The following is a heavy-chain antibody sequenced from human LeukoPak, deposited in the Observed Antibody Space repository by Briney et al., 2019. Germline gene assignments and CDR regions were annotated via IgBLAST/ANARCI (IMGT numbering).Heavy chain of an antibody. V-gene: IGHV3-30*18. D-gene: IGHD3-10*01. CDR2: ISYDGSNK. CDR1: GFTFSSYA. J-gene: IGHJ4*02. Sequence: GRSLRLSCAASGFTFSSYAMHWVRQPPGKGLEWVAVISYDGSNKYYADSVKGRFTVSRDNSKNTLDLQMTDLRPEDTAIYYCAKRNTMVRGGPCFDYWGQGILVAVSS. CDR3: AKRNTMVRGGPCFDY.